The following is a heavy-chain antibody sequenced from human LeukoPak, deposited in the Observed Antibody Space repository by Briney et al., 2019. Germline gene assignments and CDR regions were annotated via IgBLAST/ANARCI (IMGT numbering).Heavy chain of an antibody. J-gene: IGHJ6*03. CDR2: MNPNSGNT. V-gene: IGHV1-8*03. CDR3: ARDNYLVGYSYGTYYYYMDV. D-gene: IGHD5-18*01. Sequence: ASVKVSCKASGYTFTSYDINWVRQATGQGLEWMGWMNPNSGNTGYAQKFQGRATITRNTSISTAYMELSSLRSEDTAVYYCARDNYLVGYSYGTYYYYMDVWGKGTTVTVSS. CDR1: GYTFTSYD.